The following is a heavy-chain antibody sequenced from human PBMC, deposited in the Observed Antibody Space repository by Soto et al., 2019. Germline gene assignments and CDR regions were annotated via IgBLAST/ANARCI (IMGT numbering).Heavy chain of an antibody. V-gene: IGHV3-7*01. CDR2: IKQDGSEK. D-gene: IGHD2-2*01. Sequence: GGSLRLSCAASGFTFSSYWMSWVRQAPGKGLEWVANIKQDGSEKYYVDSVKGRFTISRDNAKNSLYLQMNSLRAEDTAVYYCARDGLRVVVPAAPKAVYNWFDTWGQGTLVTVSS. CDR3: ARDGLRVVVPAAPKAVYNWFDT. CDR1: GFTFSSYW. J-gene: IGHJ5*02.